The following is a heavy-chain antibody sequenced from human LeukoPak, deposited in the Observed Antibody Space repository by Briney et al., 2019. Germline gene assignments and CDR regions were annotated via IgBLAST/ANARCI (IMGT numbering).Heavy chain of an antibody. CDR1: GGSISSYY. Sequence: SETLSLTCTVSGGSISSYYWSWIRQPPGKGLEWIGYIYYSGSTNYNPSLKSRVTISVDTSKNQFSLKLSSVTAADTAVYYCAVWGGNLGYCSGGSCYSDYWGQGTLVTVSS. D-gene: IGHD2-15*01. V-gene: IGHV4-59*01. J-gene: IGHJ4*02. CDR3: AVWGGNLGYCSGGSCYSDY. CDR2: IYYSGST.